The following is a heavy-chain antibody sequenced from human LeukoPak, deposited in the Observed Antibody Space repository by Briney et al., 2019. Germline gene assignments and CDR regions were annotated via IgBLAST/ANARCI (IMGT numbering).Heavy chain of an antibody. J-gene: IGHJ4*02. Sequence: PGGSLRLSCAAYGFIFSSYAMSWVRQAPGKGLEWVSGISGSGGGRYYADSVKGRFTISRENAKNSLYLQMNSLRAGDTAVYYCARASGELIDYWGQGNLVTVSS. V-gene: IGHV3-23*01. CDR1: GFIFSSYA. D-gene: IGHD3-10*01. CDR3: ARASGELIDY. CDR2: ISGSGGGR.